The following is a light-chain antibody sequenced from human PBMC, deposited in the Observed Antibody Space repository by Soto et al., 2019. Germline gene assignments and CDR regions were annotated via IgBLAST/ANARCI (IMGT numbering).Light chain of an antibody. V-gene: IGKV1-39*01. CDR3: QQIFAFPLT. CDR1: QDISAY. CDR2: TAS. Sequence: DIRMTQSPSSLSASVGDTVTITCRASQDISAYLSWFQREPGEVPKLLIYTASSLQGGVPSRFSGDGSRTEFSLTISGLQPEDSATYYCQQIFAFPLTFGGGTKVDI. J-gene: IGKJ4*01.